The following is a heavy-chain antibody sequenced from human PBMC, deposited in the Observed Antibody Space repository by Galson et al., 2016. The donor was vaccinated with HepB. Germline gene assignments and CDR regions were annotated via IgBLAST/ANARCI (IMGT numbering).Heavy chain of an antibody. D-gene: IGHD2-15*01. CDR3: ARKRIIGYCGGGRCFADACGI. CDR2: IYYTGSP. CDR1: GDSISSRYY. V-gene: IGHV4-38-2*02. J-gene: IGHJ3*02. Sequence: SETLSLTCTVSGDSISSRYYRARIRQSPGKGLEWIATIYYTGSPYYNPSLQSRVTISSDTSTSQFSLNLNSVTAADTAVYYCARKRIIGYCGGGRCFADACGIWGQGTMVTVSS.